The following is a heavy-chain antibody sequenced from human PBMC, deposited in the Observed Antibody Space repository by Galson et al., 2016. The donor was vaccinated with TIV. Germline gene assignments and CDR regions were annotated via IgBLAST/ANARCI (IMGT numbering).Heavy chain of an antibody. CDR3: ARDDGSTSGSNF. CDR2: LNPNSGGT. CDR1: GYTFTDYY. J-gene: IGHJ4*02. V-gene: IGHV1-2*02. Sequence: SVKVSCKASGYTFTDYYVHWVRQAPGQGLEWMGWLNPNSGGTIYAQKLQGRVTMTRDTSISTAFMEVKKLRYDDTALYFCARDDGSTSGSNFWGQGTLVTVSS. D-gene: IGHD3-22*01.